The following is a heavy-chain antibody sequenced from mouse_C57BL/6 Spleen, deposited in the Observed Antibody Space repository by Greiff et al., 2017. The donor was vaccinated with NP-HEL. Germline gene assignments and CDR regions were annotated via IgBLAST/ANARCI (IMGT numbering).Heavy chain of an antibody. CDR1: GFTFSSYA. D-gene: IGHD2-4*01. Sequence: DVMLVESGGGLVKPGGSLKLSCAASGFTFSSYAMSWVRQTPEKRLEWVATISDGGSYTYYPDNVKGRFTISRDNAKNNLYLQMSHLKSEDTAMYYCARDFDYDPPYAMDYWGQGTSVTVSS. V-gene: IGHV5-4*01. J-gene: IGHJ4*01. CDR2: ISDGGSYT. CDR3: ARDFDYDPPYAMDY.